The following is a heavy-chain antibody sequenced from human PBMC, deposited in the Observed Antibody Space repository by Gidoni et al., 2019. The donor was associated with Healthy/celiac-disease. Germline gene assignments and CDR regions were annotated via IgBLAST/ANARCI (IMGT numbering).Heavy chain of an antibody. V-gene: IGHV1-8*01. CDR3: AVKISIAVAVDI. Sequence: QVQLVQSGAEVKKPGASVKVSCKASAYTFTSYDINWVRQATEQGLEWMGWMNPNSGNTGYAQKFQGRVTMTRNTSRSTAYMELSSLRSEDTAVYYCAVKISIAVAVDIWGQGTMVTVSS. CDR1: AYTFTSYD. J-gene: IGHJ3*02. D-gene: IGHD6-19*01. CDR2: MNPNSGNT.